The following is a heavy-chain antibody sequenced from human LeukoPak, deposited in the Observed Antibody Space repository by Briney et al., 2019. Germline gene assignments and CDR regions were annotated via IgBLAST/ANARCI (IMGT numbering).Heavy chain of an antibody. V-gene: IGHV1-18*01. CDR2: ISAYNGNT. J-gene: IGHJ6*03. D-gene: IGHD6-13*01. CDR1: GYTFTSYG. Sequence: AASVTVSCKASGYTFTSYGISWVRQAPGQGLEWMGWISAYNGNTNYAQKLQGRVTMTTDTSTSTAYMELRSLRSDDTAVYYCARSCRDSWFHYYYYMDVWGKGTTVTVSS. CDR3: ARSCRDSWFHYYYYMDV.